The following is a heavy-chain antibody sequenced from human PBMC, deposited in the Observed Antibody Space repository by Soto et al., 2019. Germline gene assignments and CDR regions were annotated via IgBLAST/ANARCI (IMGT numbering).Heavy chain of an antibody. D-gene: IGHD2-2*01. CDR1: GYSFTSYW. J-gene: IGHJ3*02. V-gene: IGHV5-51*01. CDR2: IYPGDSDT. Sequence: PGESLKISCKGSGYSFTSYWIGWVRQMPGKGLEWMGIIYPGDSDTRYGPSFQGQVTISADKSISTAYPQWSSLKASDTAMYYCARRGYCSSTSCPGDIWGQGTMVTVSS. CDR3: ARRGYCSSTSCPGDI.